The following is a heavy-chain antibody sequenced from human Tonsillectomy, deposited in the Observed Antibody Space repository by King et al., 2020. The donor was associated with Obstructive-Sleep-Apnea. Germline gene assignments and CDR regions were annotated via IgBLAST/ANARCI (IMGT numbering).Heavy chain of an antibody. V-gene: IGHV3-23*04. CDR2: ISGRGGSP. CDR1: GFTFISYA. D-gene: IGHD6-19*01. Sequence: VQLVESGGGLVQPGGSLRLSCAGSGFTFISYAMSWVLQAPGKGLEWVSAISGRGGSPYYSDSVKGRFTISRDNSKNTLYLQMNSLRAEDTAVYYCAKGYSSGWLYFDYWGQGTLVTVSS. J-gene: IGHJ4*02. CDR3: AKGYSSGWLYFDY.